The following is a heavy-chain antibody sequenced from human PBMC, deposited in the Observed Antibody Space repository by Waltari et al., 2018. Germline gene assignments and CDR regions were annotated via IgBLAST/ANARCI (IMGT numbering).Heavy chain of an antibody. CDR1: GYTFTSYD. CDR3: ASHRASSSRNWFDP. Sequence: QVQLVQSGAEVKKPGASVKVSCKASGYTFTSYDINWVRQATGQGLEWMGWMNPNRGNTGYAQKFQGRVTMTRNTSISTAYMELSSLRSEDTAVYYCASHRASSSRNWFDPWGQGTLVTVSS. D-gene: IGHD6-6*01. CDR2: MNPNRGNT. J-gene: IGHJ5*02. V-gene: IGHV1-8*01.